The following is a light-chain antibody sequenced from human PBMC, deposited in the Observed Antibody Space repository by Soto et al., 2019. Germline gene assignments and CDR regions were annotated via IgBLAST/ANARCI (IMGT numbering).Light chain of an antibody. V-gene: IGKV3-20*01. CDR2: GAS. Sequence: EIVLTQSPGTLSLSPGERDPLSCRASQSVNNRYLAWYQQKGGQAPRLLIYGASSRATDIPDRFSGSGSGTEFTLTISRLEPEDFAVYYCQQYGSSPPITFGGGTKVEIK. CDR1: QSVNNRY. CDR3: QQYGSSPPIT. J-gene: IGKJ4*01.